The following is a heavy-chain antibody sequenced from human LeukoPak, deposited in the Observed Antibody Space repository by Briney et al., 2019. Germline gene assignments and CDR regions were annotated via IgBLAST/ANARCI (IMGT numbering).Heavy chain of an antibody. Sequence: PSGTLSLTCAVSGGSISSSNWWSWVRQPPGKELEWIGEIYHSGSTNYNPSLKSRVTISVDKSKNQFSLKLSSVTAADTAVYYCARDRWGYYGSGSLDAFDIRGQGTMVTVSS. J-gene: IGHJ3*02. D-gene: IGHD3-10*01. V-gene: IGHV4-4*02. CDR3: ARDRWGYYGSGSLDAFDI. CDR2: IYHSGST. CDR1: GGSISSSNW.